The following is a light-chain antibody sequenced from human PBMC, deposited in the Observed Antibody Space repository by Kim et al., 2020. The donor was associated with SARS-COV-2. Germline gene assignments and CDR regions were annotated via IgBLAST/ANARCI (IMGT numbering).Light chain of an antibody. CDR2: GRN. CDR3: NSRDSSGNHVI. Sequence: ALGQTGRITCQGDSLRSSYATWYQQRPGQAPILVIYGRNKRPSGIPDRFSASTSGNTASLTITGAQAEDEADYYCNSRDSSGNHVIFGGGTQLTVL. CDR1: SLRSSY. J-gene: IGLJ2*01. V-gene: IGLV3-19*01.